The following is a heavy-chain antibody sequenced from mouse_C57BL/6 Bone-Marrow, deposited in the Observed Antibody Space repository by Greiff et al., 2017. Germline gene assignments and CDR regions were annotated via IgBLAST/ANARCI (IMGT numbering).Heavy chain of an antibody. CDR1: GYTFTSYT. CDR2: INPSSGYT. CDR3: ASCDALYYARDY. Sequence: QVQLQQSGAELARPGASVKMSCKASGYTFTSYTMHWVKQRPGQGLEWIGYINPSSGYTKYNQKFKDKATLTADKSSSTAYMQLSSLTSEDSAVYYCASCDALYYARDYWGQGTSVTVSS. J-gene: IGHJ4*01. V-gene: IGHV1-4*01. D-gene: IGHD2-13*01.